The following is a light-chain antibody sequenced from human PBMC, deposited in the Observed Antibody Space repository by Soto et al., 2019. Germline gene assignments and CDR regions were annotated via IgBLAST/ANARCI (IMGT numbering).Light chain of an antibody. V-gene: IGKV1-5*01. J-gene: IGKJ1*01. CDR3: QQYYRYPWT. CDR2: DAS. Sequence: DIPMTQSPSTLSASVGDRVTITCRASQTINSFLAWYQQTPGKAPKLLIYDASSLQSGVPSRFSGGGSGTEFTLTISSLQPADFATFHCQQYYRYPWTFGQGTKVEIK. CDR1: QTINSF.